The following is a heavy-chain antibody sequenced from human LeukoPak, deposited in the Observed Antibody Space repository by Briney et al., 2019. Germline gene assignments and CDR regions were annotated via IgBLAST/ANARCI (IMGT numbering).Heavy chain of an antibody. V-gene: IGHV4-4*02. Sequence: SETLSLTCAVSGDSISTNNWYNWVRQPPGKGLEWIGEIYHSGNTNYNPSLKSRVTISVDKSKNQFSLKLSSVTAADTAVYYCARGFITMVRGILDYWGQGTLVTVSS. D-gene: IGHD3-10*01. CDR2: IYHSGNT. CDR1: GDSISTNNW. J-gene: IGHJ4*02. CDR3: ARGFITMVRGILDY.